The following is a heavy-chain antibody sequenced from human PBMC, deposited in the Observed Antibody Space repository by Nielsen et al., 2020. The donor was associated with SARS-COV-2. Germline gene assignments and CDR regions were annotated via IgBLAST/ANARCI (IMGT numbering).Heavy chain of an antibody. D-gene: IGHD3-16*01. CDR2: IYPGDSET. J-gene: IGHJ3*02. Sequence: WIRQPPGKGLEWVGVIYPGDSETKYSPSFEGQVTISADMSVSAAYLQWTSVKASDTAIYYCARRLGDAFDIWGQGTMVTVSS. CDR3: ARRLGDAFDI. V-gene: IGHV5-51*01.